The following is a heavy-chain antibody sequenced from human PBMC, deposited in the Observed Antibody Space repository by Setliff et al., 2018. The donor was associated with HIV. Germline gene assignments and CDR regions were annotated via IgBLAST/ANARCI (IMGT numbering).Heavy chain of an antibody. V-gene: IGHV4-34*01. Sequence: PSETLSLTCAVHGGSFSGSYWSWIRQPPGKGLEWIGELNYVGVTNHNPSLKSRVAMSVDTSENQFSLKLSSVTAADTAVYYCARRGGYSYGYMDVWGKGTTVTVSS. CDR3: ARRGGYSYGYMDV. CDR1: GGSFSGSY. CDR2: LNYVGVT. D-gene: IGHD5-18*01. J-gene: IGHJ6*03.